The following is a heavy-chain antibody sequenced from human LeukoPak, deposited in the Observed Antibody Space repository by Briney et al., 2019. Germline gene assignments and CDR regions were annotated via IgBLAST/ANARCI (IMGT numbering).Heavy chain of an antibody. CDR3: ASAYRITIFGVVTQKGAFDI. J-gene: IGHJ3*02. CDR1: GYSISSGYY. D-gene: IGHD3-3*01. Sequence: SETLSLTCTVSGYSISSGYYWGWIRQPPGKGLEWIGSIYHSGSTYYNPSLKSRVTISVDTSKNQFSLKLSSVTAADTAVYYCASAYRITIFGVVTQKGAFDIWGQGTMVTVSS. V-gene: IGHV4-38-2*02. CDR2: IYHSGST.